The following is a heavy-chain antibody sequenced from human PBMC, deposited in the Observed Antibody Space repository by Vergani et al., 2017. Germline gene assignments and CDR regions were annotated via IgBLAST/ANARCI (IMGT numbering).Heavy chain of an antibody. V-gene: IGHV4-30-4*01. CDR3: ARVGRDFLSGYPPPLDY. CDR2: IYYSGST. J-gene: IGHJ4*02. CDR1: GGSISSGDYY. D-gene: IGHD3-3*01. Sequence: QVQLQESGPGLVKPSQTLSLTCTVSGGSISSGDYYWSWIRQPPGKGLEWIGYIYYSGSTYYNPSLKSRVTISVDTSKNQFSLKLSSVTAADTAVYYCARVGRDFLSGYPPPLDYWGQGTLVTVSS.